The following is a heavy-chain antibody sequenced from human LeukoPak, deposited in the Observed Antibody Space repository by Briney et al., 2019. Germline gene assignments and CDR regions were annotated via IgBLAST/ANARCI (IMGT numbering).Heavy chain of an antibody. CDR3: ARDNSVGDNAWWFDP. V-gene: IGHV1-46*01. CDR1: GYTFTSYA. J-gene: IGHJ5*02. CDR2: INPTGGST. D-gene: IGHD1-26*01. Sequence: EASVKVSCKASGYTFTSYAIHWVRQAPGQRLEWMGLINPTGGSTGYAQKSQGRVTMTRDMSTSTDYMELSSLRSEDTAIYYCARDNSVGDNAWWFDPWGQGTLVTVSS.